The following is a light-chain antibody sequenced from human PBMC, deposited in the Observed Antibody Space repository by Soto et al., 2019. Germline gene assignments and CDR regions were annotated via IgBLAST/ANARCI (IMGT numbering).Light chain of an antibody. V-gene: IGLV2-11*01. CDR3: CSYAGSYGLYV. CDR2: DVS. J-gene: IGLJ1*01. Sequence: QSALTQPRSVSGSPGQSVTISCTGTSSDVGGYNYVSCYQQHPGKAPKLMIYDVSKRPSGVPDRFSGSKSGNTASLTISGLQAEDEADYYCCSYAGSYGLYVFGTGTKVIVL. CDR1: SSDVGGYNY.